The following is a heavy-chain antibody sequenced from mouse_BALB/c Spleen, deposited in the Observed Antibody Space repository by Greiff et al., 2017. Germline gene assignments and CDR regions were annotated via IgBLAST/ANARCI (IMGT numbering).Heavy chain of an antibody. CDR2: ISSGGSYT. V-gene: IGHV5-9-4*01. CDR3: AKSLGRYFDI. Sequence: EVQGVESGGGLVQPGGSLKLSCAASGFTFSSYAMPWVRQSPEKRLEWVADISSGGSYTYYADTVTGRFTISRDNAKNTLYLEMSSLRSEDTAMYYCAKSLGRYFDIWGEGTTVTVSS. J-gene: IGHJ1*01. D-gene: IGHD3-1*01. CDR1: GFTFSSYA.